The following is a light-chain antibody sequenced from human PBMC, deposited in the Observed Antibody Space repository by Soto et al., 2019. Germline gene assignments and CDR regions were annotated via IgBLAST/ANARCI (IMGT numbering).Light chain of an antibody. Sequence: QSVLTQPASVSGSPGQSITISCTGTSSDVGNYNLVSWYQHHPGKAPKLIIYEVSKQPSGVSNRFSGSKSGDTASLTISGLQAEDEADYYCCSYAGSNYVFGTGTKLTVL. CDR1: SSDVGNYNL. J-gene: IGLJ1*01. CDR3: CSYAGSNYV. CDR2: EVS. V-gene: IGLV2-23*02.